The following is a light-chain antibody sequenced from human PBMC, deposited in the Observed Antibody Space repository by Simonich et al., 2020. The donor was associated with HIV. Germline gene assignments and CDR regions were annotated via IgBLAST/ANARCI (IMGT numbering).Light chain of an antibody. CDR1: SSDVGSYNL. Sequence: QSALTQPASVSGSPGQSITISCTGTSSDVGSYNLVSWYQQHPGKAPKLIIYEGNKRPSGVPDRFSGSKSGNTASLTISGLQAEDEADYYCCSYAGSYTYVVFGGGTKLTVL. CDR3: CSYAGSYTYVV. V-gene: IGLV2-23*01. J-gene: IGLJ2*01. CDR2: EGN.